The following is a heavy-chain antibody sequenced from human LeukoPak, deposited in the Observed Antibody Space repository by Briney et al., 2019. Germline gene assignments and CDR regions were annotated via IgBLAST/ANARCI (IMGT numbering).Heavy chain of an antibody. CDR3: TNGYCIGGSCCPFDY. CDR2: IRADGVNK. J-gene: IGHJ4*02. Sequence: GGSLRLSCAASRFDFSDFGMHWVRQAPDKGLEWVSFIRADGVNKWYVDSVKGRFIIPRDNSKNTLYLQMNSLRPDDTAVYYCTNGYCIGGSCCPFDYWGQGTVVTVSS. CDR1: RFDFSDFG. D-gene: IGHD2-15*01. V-gene: IGHV3-30*02.